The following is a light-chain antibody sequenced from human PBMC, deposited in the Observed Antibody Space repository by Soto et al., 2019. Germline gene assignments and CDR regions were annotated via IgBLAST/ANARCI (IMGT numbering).Light chain of an antibody. CDR2: DSS. V-gene: IGKV3-20*01. Sequence: EIVLTQSPGTLSLSPGERATLSCRASQSVSSNYLAWYQQKPGQAPRLLIYDSSRRAAGIPDTFSGSGSGTDFTLTISRLEPEDFAVYFCHQYGSSPLTFGGGTKVDIK. J-gene: IGKJ4*01. CDR1: QSVSSNY. CDR3: HQYGSSPLT.